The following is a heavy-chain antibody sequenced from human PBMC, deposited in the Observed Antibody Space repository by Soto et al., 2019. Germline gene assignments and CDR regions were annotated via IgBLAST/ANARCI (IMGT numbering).Heavy chain of an antibody. J-gene: IGHJ6*02. CDR2: TYYRSKWYN. V-gene: IGHV6-1*01. Sequence: PSQTLSLTCAISGDSVSSSSAAWNWIRQSPSRGLEWLGRTYYRSKWYNDYAVSVKSRITINPDTSKNQFSLQLNSVTPEDTAVYYCAREEQIVVVVAATPDYYYYGMDVWGQGTTVTV. CDR1: GDSVSSSSAA. CDR3: AREEQIVVVVAATPDYYYYGMDV. D-gene: IGHD2-15*01.